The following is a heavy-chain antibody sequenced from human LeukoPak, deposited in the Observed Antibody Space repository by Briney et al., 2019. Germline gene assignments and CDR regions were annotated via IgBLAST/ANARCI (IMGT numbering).Heavy chain of an antibody. V-gene: IGHV4-59*01. CDR2: IYYSRST. CDR1: GGSISSYY. D-gene: IGHD3-16*01. Sequence: PSETLSLTCTVSGGSISSYYWSWIRQPPGKGLEWLGYIYYSRSTYYIPSHKSRVTISVDTSKNQFSLKLSSVTAADTALYYCARDYDISLDYWGQGTLVTVSS. J-gene: IGHJ4*02. CDR3: ARDYDISLDY.